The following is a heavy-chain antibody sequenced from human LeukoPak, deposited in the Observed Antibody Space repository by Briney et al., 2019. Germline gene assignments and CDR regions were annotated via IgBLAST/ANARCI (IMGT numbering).Heavy chain of an antibody. CDR2: IRYDGSNK. J-gene: IGHJ4*02. CDR3: ARDRGGYDSSGYLNY. V-gene: IGHV3-30*02. CDR1: GFTFSSYG. Sequence: PGGSLRLSCAASGFTFSSYGMHWVRQAPGKGLEWVAFIRYDGSNKYYADSVKGRFTISRDNAKNSLYLQMNSLRAEDTAVYYCARDRGGYDSSGYLNYWGQGTLVTVSS. D-gene: IGHD3-22*01.